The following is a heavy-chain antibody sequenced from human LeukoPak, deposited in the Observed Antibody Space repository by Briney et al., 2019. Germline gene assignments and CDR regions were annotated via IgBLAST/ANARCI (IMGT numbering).Heavy chain of an antibody. CDR2: MNPNSGNT. CDR1: GYTFTSYD. D-gene: IGHD3-22*01. V-gene: IGHV1-8*01. CDR3: ARVPSYYYDSSGYYDY. Sequence: ASVKVSCKASGYTFTSYDINWVRQATGQGLEWMGWMNPNSGNTGYAQKFQGRVTMTRNTSLSTAYMELSSLRSEDTAVYYCARVPSYYYDSSGYYDYWGQGTLVTVSS. J-gene: IGHJ4*02.